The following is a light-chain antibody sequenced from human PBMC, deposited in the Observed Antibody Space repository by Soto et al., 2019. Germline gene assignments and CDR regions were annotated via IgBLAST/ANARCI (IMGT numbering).Light chain of an antibody. V-gene: IGKV3-20*01. J-gene: IGKJ1*01. CDR3: QQYEAVVT. CDR1: QSVSSSY. CDR2: GAS. Sequence: EIVLTQSPGTLSLSPGERATLSCRASQSVSSSYLAWYQQKPGQAPRLLIYGASSRATGIPDKFSGTGSGTDYSLTTDRLEPEDVAVYYCQQYEAVVTFGQGTKVDIK.